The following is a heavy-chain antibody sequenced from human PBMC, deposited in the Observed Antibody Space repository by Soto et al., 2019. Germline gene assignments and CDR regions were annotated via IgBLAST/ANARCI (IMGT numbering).Heavy chain of an antibody. CDR1: GGSISSGAYS. V-gene: IGHV4-39*01. D-gene: IGHD2-8*01. Sequence: QLQLQESGPGLVKPSETLSLICTVSGGSISSGAYSWGWIRQPPGKGLEWIGTFYYSGSTHYSPSLKSRLTESVDTSKNQFSLKVSSVTAADTAVYYCARLGGYCTTNFHGYYGMDVWGQGTTVTVSS. J-gene: IGHJ6*02. CDR3: ARLGGYCTTNFHGYYGMDV. CDR2: FYYSGST.